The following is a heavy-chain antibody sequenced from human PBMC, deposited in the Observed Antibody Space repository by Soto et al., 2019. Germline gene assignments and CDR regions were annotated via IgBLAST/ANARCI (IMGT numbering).Heavy chain of an antibody. Sequence: QITLNESGPTQVKPRQTLTLTCTSSGFSLTTSGVGVGWIRQSPGKDPQWLGLIYWDDDKRYSPSLKNRLTITDDTSKNPVVLTMADLEPADTATYYCAHIVLRTVFGLVTTTASYFDFWGQGTPVAVSS. CDR3: AHIVLRTVFGLVTTTASYFDF. D-gene: IGHD3-3*01. J-gene: IGHJ4*02. V-gene: IGHV2-5*02. CDR1: GFSLTTSGVG. CDR2: IYWDDDK.